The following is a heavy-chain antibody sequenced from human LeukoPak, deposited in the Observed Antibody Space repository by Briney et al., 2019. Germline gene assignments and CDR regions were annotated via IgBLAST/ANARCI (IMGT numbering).Heavy chain of an antibody. CDR2: IYQSGKT. V-gene: IGHV4-38-2*02. Sequence: SETLSLTCSVSGYSISSGYYWGWLRQPPGKGLEWMGIIYQSGKTYCNPSLESRVTISVDTSKNQFSLKMNSMTAADTAMYYCARGLPGGQLSRYDYWGQGTLVTVSS. CDR1: GYSISSGYY. J-gene: IGHJ4*02. D-gene: IGHD6-13*01. CDR3: ARGLPGGQLSRYDY.